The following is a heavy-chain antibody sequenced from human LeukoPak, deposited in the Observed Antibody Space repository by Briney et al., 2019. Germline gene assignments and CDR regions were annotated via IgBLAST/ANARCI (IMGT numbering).Heavy chain of an antibody. J-gene: IGHJ4*02. CDR2: ISGSGDNT. D-gene: IGHD3-9*01. CDR3: AKGSGYDTDFDY. CDR1: GFTSSTYV. Sequence: QPGGSLRLSCAASGFTSSTYVMSWVRQAPGKGLEWVSGISGSGDNTYYADSVKGRFTISRDNSKNTLHLQMNSLRAEDTAVYYCAKGSGYDTDFDYWGQGTLATVSS. V-gene: IGHV3-23*01.